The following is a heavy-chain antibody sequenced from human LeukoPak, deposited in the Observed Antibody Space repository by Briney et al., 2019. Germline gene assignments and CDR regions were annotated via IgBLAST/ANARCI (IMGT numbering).Heavy chain of an antibody. J-gene: IGHJ4*02. D-gene: IGHD3-3*01. CDR1: GFTFSSYG. CDR2: ISYDGSNK. Sequence: GGSLRLSCAASGFTFSSYGMHWVRQAPGKGLEWVAVISYDGSNKYYADSVKGRFTISRDNSKNTLYLQMNSLKTEDTAVYYCTTDGVNYDFWSGYFDYWGQGTLVTVSS. V-gene: IGHV3-30*03. CDR3: TTDGVNYDFWSGYFDY.